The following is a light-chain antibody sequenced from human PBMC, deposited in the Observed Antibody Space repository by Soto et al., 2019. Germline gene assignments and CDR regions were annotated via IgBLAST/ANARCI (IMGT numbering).Light chain of an antibody. Sequence: QSVLTQPASVSGSPGQSITISCTVTGSDVGRYNLVSWYQQHPGKAPKLVIYEDTKRPAGTSSRFSGSKSANTASLTVSGLQAEDEADYYCCSYAGGNNWVFGGGIKLTVL. J-gene: IGLJ3*02. CDR1: GSDVGRYNL. CDR2: EDT. V-gene: IGLV2-23*01. CDR3: CSYAGGNNWV.